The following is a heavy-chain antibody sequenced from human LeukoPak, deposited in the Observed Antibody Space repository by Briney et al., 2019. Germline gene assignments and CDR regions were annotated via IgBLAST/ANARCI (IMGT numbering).Heavy chain of an antibody. CDR3: ALGVVTASTWFDP. J-gene: IGHJ5*02. V-gene: IGHV4-39*01. D-gene: IGHD3-3*01. Sequence: PSETLSLTCTVSGGSISSSSYYWGWIRQPPGKGLEWIGSIYYSGSTYYNPSLKSRVTISVDTSKNQFSLKLSSVPAADTAVYYCALGVVTASTWFDPWGQGTLVTVSS. CDR2: IYYSGST. CDR1: GGSISSSSYY.